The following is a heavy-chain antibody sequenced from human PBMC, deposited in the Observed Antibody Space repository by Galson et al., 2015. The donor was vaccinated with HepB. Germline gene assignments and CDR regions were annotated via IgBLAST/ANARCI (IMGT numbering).Heavy chain of an antibody. D-gene: IGHD2-2*01. V-gene: IGHV1-58*01. CDR3: AAKDPYDYGMDV. Sequence: SVKVSCKASGFNFLSYTVLWVRQARGQGLEWMGWIGVGTGDPKYAQKSQERLTLTRDMSTETAYMELSSLTSDDTAVYYYAAKDPYDYGMDVWGQGTTVAVSS. CDR1: GFNFLSYT. CDR2: IGVGTGDP. J-gene: IGHJ6*02.